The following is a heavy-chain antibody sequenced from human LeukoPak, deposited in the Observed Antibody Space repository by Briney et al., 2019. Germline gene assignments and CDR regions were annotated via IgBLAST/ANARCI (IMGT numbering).Heavy chain of an antibody. CDR2: IKSDGSST. V-gene: IGHV3-74*01. CDR3: ASTMVRGVP. Sequence: PGGSLRLSCAASGFTFDDYAMHWVRQAPGKGLVWVSRIKSDGSSTSYADSVKGRFTISRDNAKNTLYLQMNSLRAEDTAVYYCASTMVRGVPWGQGTLVTVSS. J-gene: IGHJ5*02. D-gene: IGHD3-10*01. CDR1: GFTFDDYA.